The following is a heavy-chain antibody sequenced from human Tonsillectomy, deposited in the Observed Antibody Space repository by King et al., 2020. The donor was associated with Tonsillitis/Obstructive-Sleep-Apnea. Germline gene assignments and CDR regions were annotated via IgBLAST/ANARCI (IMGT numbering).Heavy chain of an antibody. Sequence: VQLQQWGAGLLKPSKTLSLTCAIYGGSLSGYYWSWIRQPPGKGLEWIGEINHSGSTNYNPSLKSRVTISVDTSKNQFSLKLSSVTAADTAVYYCARGYCSSPSCYPYYYYMDVWGKGTTVTVSS. CDR2: INHSGST. D-gene: IGHD2-2*01. J-gene: IGHJ6*03. CDR1: GGSLSGYY. CDR3: ARGYCSSPSCYPYYYYMDV. V-gene: IGHV4-34*01.